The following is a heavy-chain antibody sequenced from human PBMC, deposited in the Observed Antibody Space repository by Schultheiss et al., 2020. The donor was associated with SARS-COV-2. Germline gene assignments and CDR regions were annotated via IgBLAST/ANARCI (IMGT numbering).Heavy chain of an antibody. V-gene: IGHV3-30*07. J-gene: IGHJ6*02. CDR2: IWYDGSNK. D-gene: IGHD3-22*01. CDR3: ASPVGTDNYYDSSGYPTGPEYGMDV. CDR1: GFTFSSYA. Sequence: GESLKISCAASGFTFSSYAMHWVRQAPGKGLEWVAVIWYDGSNKYYADSVKGRFTISRDNSKNTLYLQMNSLRAEDTAVYYCASPVGTDNYYDSSGYPTGPEYGMDVWGQGTTVTVSS.